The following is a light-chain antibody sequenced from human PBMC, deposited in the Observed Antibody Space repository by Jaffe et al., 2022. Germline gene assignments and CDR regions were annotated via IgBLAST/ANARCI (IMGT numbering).Light chain of an antibody. CDR1: QSVSSN. CDR2: DAS. J-gene: IGKJ4*01. V-gene: IGKV3-15*01. CDR3: QQYDTWPLLT. Sequence: EIVMTQSPGTLSVSPGERATLSCRASQSVSSNLAWYQHKPGQAPRLLMYDASTRATGIPARFSGSGSGTEFTLTIDSLQSEDFAVYYCQQYDTWPLLTFGGGSEVEIK.